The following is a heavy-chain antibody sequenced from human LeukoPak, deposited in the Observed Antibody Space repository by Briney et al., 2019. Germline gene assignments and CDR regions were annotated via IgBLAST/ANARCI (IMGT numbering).Heavy chain of an antibody. CDR1: RGSISSGSYY. Sequence: PSQTLSLTRTVSRGSISSGSYYWSWIRQPAGKGLEWIGRIYTSGSTNYNPSLKSRVTISVDTSKNQFSLKLSSVTAADTAVYYCARGPHSSSLRNWFDPWGQGTLVTVSS. CDR2: IYTSGST. J-gene: IGHJ5*02. V-gene: IGHV4-61*02. D-gene: IGHD6-6*01. CDR3: ARGPHSSSLRNWFDP.